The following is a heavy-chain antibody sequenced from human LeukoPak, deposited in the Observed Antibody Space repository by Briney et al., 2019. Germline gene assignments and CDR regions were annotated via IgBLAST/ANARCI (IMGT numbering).Heavy chain of an antibody. D-gene: IGHD6-19*01. Sequence: SETLSLTCTVSGGSISSYYWSRIRQPPGKALEWIGYIYYSGSTNYNPSLKSRVTISVDTSKNQFSLKLSSVTAADTAVYYCARARSSSGWYSYWGQGTLVTVSS. CDR1: GGSISSYY. CDR3: ARARSSSGWYSY. V-gene: IGHV4-59*01. J-gene: IGHJ4*02. CDR2: IYYSGST.